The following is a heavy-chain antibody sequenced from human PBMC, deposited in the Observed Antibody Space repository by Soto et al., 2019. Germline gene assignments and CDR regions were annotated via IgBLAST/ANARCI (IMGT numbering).Heavy chain of an antibody. CDR1: GFTFSDHY. CDR3: ARELSGNYFAFEL. V-gene: IGHV3-11*01. D-gene: IGHD1-26*01. J-gene: IGHJ3*01. Sequence: QVQLVESGGDLVQPGGSLRLSCAASGFTFSDHYMSWIRQAPGKGLEWISYMTPSGSSSSYADSVKGRFTISRDNAKNSLYLQMNSLRGDDTAVYYCARELSGNYFAFELWGQGTMVTVSS. CDR2: MTPSGSSS.